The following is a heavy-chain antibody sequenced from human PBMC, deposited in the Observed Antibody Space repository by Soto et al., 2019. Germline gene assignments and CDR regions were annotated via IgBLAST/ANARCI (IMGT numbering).Heavy chain of an antibody. CDR1: GDTFNDYY. J-gene: IGHJ6*03. D-gene: IGHD5-12*01. Sequence: QVQLVQSGAEVKKPGASVTVSCRSSGDTFNDYYIHWVRQAPGQGLEWMGWINPNGGVTKYAKKFQGWVSMTRETSIRTVYMQLSRLRSDDTAVYYCARESGGATATLDYYYFYMDVWGTGTTVTVSS. CDR2: INPNGGVT. CDR3: ARESGGATATLDYYYFYMDV. V-gene: IGHV1-2*04.